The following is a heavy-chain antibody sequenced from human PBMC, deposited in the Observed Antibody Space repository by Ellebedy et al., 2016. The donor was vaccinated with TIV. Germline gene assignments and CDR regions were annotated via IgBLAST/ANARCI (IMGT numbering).Heavy chain of an antibody. Sequence: PGGSLRLSCTVSGYTFGDYAMSWVRQAPGKGLEWVGFIRSKVFGGTTESAASVKGRFTISRDDSKNIAYLQMNSLKTEDTAVYYCSRDTRYCTGGSCDWAPRGAFDIWGQGTVVTVS. V-gene: IGHV3-49*04. D-gene: IGHD2-15*01. J-gene: IGHJ3*02. CDR1: GYTFGDYA. CDR3: SRDTRYCTGGSCDWAPRGAFDI. CDR2: IRSKVFGGTT.